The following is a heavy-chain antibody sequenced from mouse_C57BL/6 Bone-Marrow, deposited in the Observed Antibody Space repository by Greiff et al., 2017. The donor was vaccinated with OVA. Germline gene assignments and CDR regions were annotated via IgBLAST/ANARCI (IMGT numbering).Heavy chain of an antibody. CDR2: IYPSDSET. CDR3: ARVRPYWYFDV. CDR1: GYTFTSYW. J-gene: IGHJ1*03. D-gene: IGHD3-2*02. Sequence: QVQLQQPGAELVRPGSSVKLSCKASGYTFTSYWMDWVQQRPGQGLEWIGNIYPSDSETHYNQKFKDKATFTVDKSTSTAYMQLSSLTSEDSAVYYCARVRPYWYFDVWGTGTTVTVSS. V-gene: IGHV1-61*01.